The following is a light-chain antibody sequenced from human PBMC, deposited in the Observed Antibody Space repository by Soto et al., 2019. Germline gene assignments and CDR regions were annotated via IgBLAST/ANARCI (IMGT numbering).Light chain of an antibody. Sequence: QSALTQPASVSGSPGQSITISCTGTSSDVGGYNYVSWYQQHPGKAPKLMIYEVSDRPSGVSNRFSGSKSGNTASLTISGLQAEDEADYYGNSYTSSSTLVFGGGTKVTVL. V-gene: IGLV2-14*01. CDR3: NSYTSSSTLV. CDR1: SSDVGGYNY. J-gene: IGLJ2*01. CDR2: EVS.